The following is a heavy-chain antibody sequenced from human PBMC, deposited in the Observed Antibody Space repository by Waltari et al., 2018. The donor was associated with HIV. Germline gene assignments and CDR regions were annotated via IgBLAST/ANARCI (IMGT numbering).Heavy chain of an antibody. Sequence: EVQLVESGGGPVKPGGSLRLSCRASGFTFNSYSLNWVRQAPVKVLDWISSISSSSTCKHYADSVKGRFTISRDNANKSVYLQMNSLRAEDTAVYYCARDSRDNSWSLNFFDPWGQGTLVTVSS. CDR1: GFTFNSYS. D-gene: IGHD6-13*01. J-gene: IGHJ5*02. V-gene: IGHV3-21*01. CDR3: ARDSRDNSWSLNFFDP. CDR2: ISSSSTCK.